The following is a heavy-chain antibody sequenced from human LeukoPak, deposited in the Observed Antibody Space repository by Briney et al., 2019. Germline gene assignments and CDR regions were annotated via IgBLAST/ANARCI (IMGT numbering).Heavy chain of an antibody. Sequence: GESLKISCKGSGYSFTSYWIGWVRQMPGKGLEWMGIIYPGDSDTRYSPSFQGQVTISADKSISTAYLQWSSLKASDTAMYYCARQGECSSTSCYAAYWGQGTLVTVSS. CDR1: GYSFTSYW. CDR2: IYPGDSDT. CDR3: ARQGECSSTSCYAAY. D-gene: IGHD2-2*01. J-gene: IGHJ4*02. V-gene: IGHV5-51*01.